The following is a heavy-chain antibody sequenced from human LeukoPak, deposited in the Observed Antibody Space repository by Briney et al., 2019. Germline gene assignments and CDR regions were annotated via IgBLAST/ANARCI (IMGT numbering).Heavy chain of an antibody. CDR3: ARATMIVGFDSSGYRRSGWFDP. V-gene: IGHV4-59*01. J-gene: IGHJ5*02. CDR2: IYYSGST. Sequence: SETLSLTCTVSGGSISSYYWSWIRQPPGKGLEWIGYIYYSGSTNYNPSLKSRVTISVDTSKNQFSLKLSSVTAADTAVYYCARATMIVGFDSSGYRRSGWFDPWGQGTLVTVSS. CDR1: GGSISSYY. D-gene: IGHD3-22*01.